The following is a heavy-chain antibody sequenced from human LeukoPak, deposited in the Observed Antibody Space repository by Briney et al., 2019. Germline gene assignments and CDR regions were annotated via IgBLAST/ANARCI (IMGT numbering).Heavy chain of an antibody. V-gene: IGHV3-53*01. CDR3: ARAIGRKRALDY. D-gene: IGHD3-16*01. Sequence: GGSLRLSCAASGFTVSSNYMSWVRQAPGKGLEWVSVIYSGGSTYYADSVKGRFTISRDNSKNTLYLQMSSLRAKDTAVYYCARAIGRKRALDYWGQGTLVTVSS. J-gene: IGHJ4*02. CDR2: IYSGGST. CDR1: GFTVSSNY.